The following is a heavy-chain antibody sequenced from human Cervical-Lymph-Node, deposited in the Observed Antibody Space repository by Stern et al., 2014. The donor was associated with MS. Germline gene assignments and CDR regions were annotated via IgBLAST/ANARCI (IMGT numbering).Heavy chain of an antibody. CDR1: GGSISSYY. CDR2: IYYSGST. V-gene: IGHV4-59*01. Sequence: QVQLQESGPGLVKPSETLSLTCTVSGGSISSYYWSWIRQPPGKGLEWNGYIYYSGSTNYNPSLKSRVTISVDTSKNQFSLKLSSVTAADTAVYYCARGATQAFDPWGQGTLVTVSS. CDR3: ARGATQAFDP. J-gene: IGHJ5*02.